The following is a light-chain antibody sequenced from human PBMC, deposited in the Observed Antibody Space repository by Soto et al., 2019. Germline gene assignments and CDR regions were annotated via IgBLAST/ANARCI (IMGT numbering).Light chain of an antibody. CDR1: QNVDKF. CDR3: QQRKNWPPIT. V-gene: IGKV3-11*01. Sequence: EIELTQSPATLSLSPGETATLSCRASQNVDKFLAWYQQRPGQPPRLLIFDSSNGSTGVPVRFSGSGSGTVFTLTIGSLEPEDSAVYYCQQRKNWPPITFGQGTR. CDR2: DSS. J-gene: IGKJ5*01.